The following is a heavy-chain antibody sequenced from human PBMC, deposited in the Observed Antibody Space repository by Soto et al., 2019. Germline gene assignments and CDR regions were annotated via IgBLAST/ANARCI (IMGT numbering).Heavy chain of an antibody. J-gene: IGHJ6*02. CDR3: ARLSYFDWWYYGMDV. V-gene: IGHV5-51*01. CDR2: IYPGDSDT. CDR1: GYSFTSSW. D-gene: IGHD3-9*01. Sequence: GASLTISCKGSGYSFTSSWFGWVRQMPGKGLEWMGIIYPGDSDTRYSPSFQGQVTISADKSISTAYLQWSSLKASDTAMYYCARLSYFDWWYYGMDVWGQGTTVTVSS.